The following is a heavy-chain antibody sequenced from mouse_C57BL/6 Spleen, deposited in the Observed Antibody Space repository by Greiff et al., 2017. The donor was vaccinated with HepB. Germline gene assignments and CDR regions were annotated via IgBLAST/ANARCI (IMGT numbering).Heavy chain of an antibody. CDR3: AREGTGTGGYFDV. D-gene: IGHD4-1*01. CDR1: GYTFTDYY. Sequence: EVQLQQSGPELVKPGASVKISCKASGYTFTDYYMNWVKQSHGKSLEWIGDINPNNGGTSYNQKFKGKATLTVDKSSSTAYMELSSLTSEDSAVYYCAREGTGTGGYFDVWGTGTTVTVSS. V-gene: IGHV1-26*01. CDR2: INPNNGGT. J-gene: IGHJ1*03.